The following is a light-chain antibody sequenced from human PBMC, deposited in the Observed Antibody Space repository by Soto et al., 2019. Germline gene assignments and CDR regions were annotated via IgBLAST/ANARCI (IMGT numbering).Light chain of an antibody. CDR2: GAS. V-gene: IGKV3-20*01. CDR3: QQYRSSPYT. Sequence: EIVLTQSPATLSLSPGERATLSCRASQSGSSNYLAWYQQKPGQAPRLLMYGASSRAPGIPARFSGSGSGTDFTLTISRVEHEYFGVYYCQQYRSSPYTFRQGTKLEI. CDR1: QSGSSNY. J-gene: IGKJ2*01.